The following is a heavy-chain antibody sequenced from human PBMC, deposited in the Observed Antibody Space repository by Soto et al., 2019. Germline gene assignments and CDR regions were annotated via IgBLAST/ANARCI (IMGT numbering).Heavy chain of an antibody. D-gene: IGHD6-19*01. Sequence: QGQLVPAGAEMKEPWSPVKVPCKASGGTLRSSSIKLPRQGPGQGAEWMGGIIPTFGTANYIEKFRGRVTITADTSKSTAYMEVSSLTSEDTAMYFCARSETAGHRGFDIWGQGTMVTVSS. CDR3: ARSETAGHRGFDI. J-gene: IGHJ3*02. CDR2: IIPTFGTA. CDR1: GGTLRSSS. V-gene: IGHV1-69*06.